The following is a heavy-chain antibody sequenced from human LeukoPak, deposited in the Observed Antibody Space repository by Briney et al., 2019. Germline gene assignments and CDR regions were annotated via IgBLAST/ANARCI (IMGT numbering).Heavy chain of an antibody. Sequence: SETLSLTCGVYDGSFSGYYWSWIRQTPGKGLEWIGEINYSGTSTYNPSLKSRVTFSVDTSKNQFSLMLSSVTAADTAVYYCARHKYASHFDYWGRGTLVTVSS. V-gene: IGHV4-34*01. CDR2: INYSGTS. CDR1: DGSFSGYY. CDR3: ARHKYASHFDY. J-gene: IGHJ4*02. D-gene: IGHD2-8*01.